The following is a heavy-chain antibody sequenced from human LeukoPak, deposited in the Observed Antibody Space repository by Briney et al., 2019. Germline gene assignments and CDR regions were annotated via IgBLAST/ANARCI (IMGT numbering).Heavy chain of an antibody. CDR3: ARVGGGSSWYEH. V-gene: IGHV1-69*05. Sequence: ASVKVSCKASGGTFSSYAISWVRQAPGQGLEWMGGIIPIFGTANYAQKFRGRVTITTDESTSTAYMELSSLRSEDTAVYYCARVGGGSSWYEHWGQGTLVTVSS. J-gene: IGHJ5*02. CDR2: IIPIFGTA. CDR1: GGTFSSYA. D-gene: IGHD6-13*01.